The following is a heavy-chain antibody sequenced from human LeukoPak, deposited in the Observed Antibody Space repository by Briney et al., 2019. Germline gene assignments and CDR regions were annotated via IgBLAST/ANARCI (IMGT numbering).Heavy chain of an antibody. J-gene: IGHJ4*02. Sequence: SETLSLTCAVYGGSFSGYYWSWIRQPPGKGLEWIGEINHSGSTNYYPSLKSRVTISVDTSKNQFSLKLSSVTAADTAVYYCARGSVKFDYWGQGTLVTVSS. V-gene: IGHV4-34*01. CDR2: INHSGST. CDR1: GGSFSGYY. D-gene: IGHD4-17*01. CDR3: ARGSVKFDY.